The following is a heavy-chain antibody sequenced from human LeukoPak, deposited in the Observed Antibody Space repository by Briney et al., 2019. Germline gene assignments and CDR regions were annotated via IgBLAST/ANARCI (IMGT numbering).Heavy chain of an antibody. J-gene: IGHJ4*02. CDR3: AKSTFARKYSSSWYLVY. V-gene: IGHV3-23*01. CDR2: ISGSGGST. CDR1: GFTFSSYA. Sequence: HPGGSLRLSCAASGFTFSSYAMSWVRQAPGKGLEWVSAISGSGGSTYYADSVKGRFTISRDNSKNTLYLQMNSLRAEDTAVYYCAKSTFARKYSSSWYLVYWGQGTLVTVSS. D-gene: IGHD6-13*01.